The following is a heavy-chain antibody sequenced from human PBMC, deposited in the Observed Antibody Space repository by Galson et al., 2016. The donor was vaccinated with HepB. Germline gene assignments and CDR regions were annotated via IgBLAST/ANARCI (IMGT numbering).Heavy chain of an antibody. CDR3: SIDPADFGDDTDAFEI. Sequence: TLSLTCTVSGYSISSGGYHWSWIRQHPGKGLEWIGYISYTGSSSYNPSLKSRLSMSIDPSKNQFSLKLESVTAADTAMYFCSIDPADFGDDTDAFEIWGQGTVVIVSS. CDR2: ISYTGSS. V-gene: IGHV4-31*03. J-gene: IGHJ3*02. CDR1: GYSISSGGYH. D-gene: IGHD3-10*01.